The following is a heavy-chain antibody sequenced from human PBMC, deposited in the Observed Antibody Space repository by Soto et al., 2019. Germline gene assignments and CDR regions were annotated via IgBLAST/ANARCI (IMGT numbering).Heavy chain of an antibody. Sequence: ASVKVSCKVSGYTLTELSMHWVRQAPGKGLEWMGGFDPEDGETIYAQKFQGRVTMTEDTSTDTAYMELSSLRSEDTAVYYCAKLIAAAGTDWFDPWGQGTLVTV. J-gene: IGHJ5*02. CDR2: FDPEDGET. D-gene: IGHD6-13*01. CDR1: GYTLTELS. CDR3: AKLIAAAGTDWFDP. V-gene: IGHV1-24*01.